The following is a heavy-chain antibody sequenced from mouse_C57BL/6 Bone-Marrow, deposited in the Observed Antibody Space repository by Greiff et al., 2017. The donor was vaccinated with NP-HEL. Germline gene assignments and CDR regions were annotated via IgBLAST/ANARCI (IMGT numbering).Heavy chain of an antibody. V-gene: IGHV1-58*01. CDR2: IYIGTGYT. J-gene: IGHJ1*03. Sequence: EVQLQQSGAELVRPGSSVKMSCKTSGYTFTSYGIHWVKHRPGQGLEWIGYIYIGTGYTEYNEQFKGKATLTSDTSSSTAYIQRSSLTSEDSAIYFWARKGTWERYFDVWGTGTTVTVSS. CDR3: ARKGTWERYFDV. D-gene: IGHD4-1*01. CDR1: GYTFTSYG.